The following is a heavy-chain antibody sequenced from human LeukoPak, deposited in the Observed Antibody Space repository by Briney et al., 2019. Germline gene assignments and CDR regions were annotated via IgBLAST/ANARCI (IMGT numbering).Heavy chain of an antibody. V-gene: IGHV3-30*18. D-gene: IGHD3-10*01. Sequence: PGGSLRLSCAASGFTFSSYGMHWVRQAPGKGLEWVAVISYDGSNKYYADSVKGRFTISRDNSKNTLYLQMNSLRAEDTAVYYCAKDYYGSGSQDYWGQGTLVTVSS. CDR1: GFTFSSYG. J-gene: IGHJ4*02. CDR3: AKDYYGSGSQDY. CDR2: ISYDGSNK.